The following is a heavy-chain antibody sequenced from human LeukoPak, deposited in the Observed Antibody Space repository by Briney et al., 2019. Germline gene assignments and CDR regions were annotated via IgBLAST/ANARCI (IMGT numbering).Heavy chain of an antibody. CDR3: ARMGNPATVTADY. CDR1: GGSISSYY. D-gene: IGHD4-17*01. CDR2: IYFYGSA. Sequence: SETLSLTCTVSGGSISSYYWSWIRQPAGKGLEWLGRIYFYGSANYNPSLKSRVTISLDTSKNQFSLKMNSVTAADTAVYYCARMGNPATVTADYWGQGTLVTVSS. J-gene: IGHJ4*02. V-gene: IGHV4-4*07.